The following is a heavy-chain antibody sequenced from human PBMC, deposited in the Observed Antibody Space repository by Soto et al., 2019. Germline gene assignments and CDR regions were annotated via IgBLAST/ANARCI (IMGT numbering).Heavy chain of an antibody. Sequence: SETLSLTCAVSGGSLRGTNWWSWVRQPPGKGLEYIGEIYHSGSTIYNPSLKGRVTISLDKSKNQFSLKMSSVTAADTAVYYCARLATRYYFDYWGQGTLVTV. J-gene: IGHJ4*02. CDR1: GGSLRGTNW. CDR2: IYHSGST. V-gene: IGHV4-4*02. D-gene: IGHD1-1*01. CDR3: ARLATRYYFDY.